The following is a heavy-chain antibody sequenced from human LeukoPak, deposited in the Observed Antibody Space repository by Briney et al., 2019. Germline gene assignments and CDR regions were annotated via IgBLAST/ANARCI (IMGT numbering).Heavy chain of an antibody. D-gene: IGHD5-18*01. CDR2: ISSSSSYI. V-gene: IGHV3-21*01. CDR3: ARPYSYGLDFDY. Sequence: GGSLRLSCAASGFTFSSYAMTWVRQAPGKGLEWVSSISSSSSYIYYADSVKGRFTISRDNAKNSLYLQMNSLRAEDTAVYYCARPYSYGLDFDYWGQGTLVTVSS. J-gene: IGHJ4*02. CDR1: GFTFSSYA.